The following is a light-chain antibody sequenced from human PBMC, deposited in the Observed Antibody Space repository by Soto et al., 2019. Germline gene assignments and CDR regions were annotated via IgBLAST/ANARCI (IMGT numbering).Light chain of an antibody. CDR3: QPRSNWPPT. CDR2: DAS. J-gene: IGKJ2*01. V-gene: IGKV3-11*01. Sequence: EIVLTQSPATLSLSPGERATLFCRASQSIGTYLAWYQQKSGQAPRLLIYDASNRATGIPARFSAGGSGTDFMLAVSSLEPESFAVSYCQPRSNWPPTFGQGTKLEI. CDR1: QSIGTY.